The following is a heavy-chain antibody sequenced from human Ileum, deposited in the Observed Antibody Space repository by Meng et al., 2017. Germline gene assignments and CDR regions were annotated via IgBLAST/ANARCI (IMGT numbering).Heavy chain of an antibody. J-gene: IGHJ4*02. D-gene: IGHD3-10*01. CDR2: IHHNGAT. Sequence: QVQLQESGPGLVKPLGNLSLTCAVAGGSISSSIGWSWVRQPPEKGLEWIGEIHHNGATNYSPSLKSRLTISVDKSKNQFSRKLQSVTAADTAVYFCARGVVSGSHYNTYWSQGILVTVSS. CDR1: GGSISSSIG. CDR3: ARGVVSGSHYNTY. V-gene: IGHV4-4*02.